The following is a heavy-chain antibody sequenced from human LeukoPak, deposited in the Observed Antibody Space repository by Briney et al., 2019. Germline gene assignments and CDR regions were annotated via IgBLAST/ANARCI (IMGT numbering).Heavy chain of an antibody. V-gene: IGHV3-64D*06. D-gene: IGHD3-3*01. CDR2: ISSNGGST. J-gene: IGHJ4*02. Sequence: SRKASGGTFSSYAMHWVRQAPGKGLEYVSAISSNGGSTYYADSVKGRFTISRDNSKNTLYLQMSSLRAEDTAVYYCVASLNYDFWSGYFFPSLDYWGQGTLVTVSS. CDR1: GGTFSSYA. CDR3: VASLNYDFWSGYFFPSLDY.